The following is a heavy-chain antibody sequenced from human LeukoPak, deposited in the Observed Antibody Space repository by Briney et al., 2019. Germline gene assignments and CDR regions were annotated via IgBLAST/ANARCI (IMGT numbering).Heavy chain of an antibody. CDR1: GFTFRSYW. Sequence: GGSLRLSCAASGFTFRSYWVQWVRQAPGEGLVWVSRINSDGSSTSYADSVKGRFTISRDNANNTLYLKMNSLRAEDTTVYHCARGRWSRAFDIWGQGTIVTVSS. CDR2: INSDGSST. D-gene: IGHD2-15*01. J-gene: IGHJ3*02. CDR3: ARGRWSRAFDI. V-gene: IGHV3-74*01.